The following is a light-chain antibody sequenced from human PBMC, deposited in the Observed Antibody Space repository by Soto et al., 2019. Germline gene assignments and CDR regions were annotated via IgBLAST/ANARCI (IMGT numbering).Light chain of an antibody. CDR3: ASWDDSLNGHV. CDR1: SSNIGSNY. Sequence: QSVLTQPPSASGTPGQRVTISCSGSSSNIGSNYVYWYQQLPGTAPRLVIATNDQRPSGVPDRFSASKSGTSASLAISGLQSEDEADYYCASWDDSLNGHVFGTGTKVTV. CDR2: TND. J-gene: IGLJ1*01. V-gene: IGLV1-44*01.